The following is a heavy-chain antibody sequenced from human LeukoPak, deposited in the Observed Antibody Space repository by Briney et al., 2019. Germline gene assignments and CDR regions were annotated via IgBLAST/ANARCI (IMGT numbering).Heavy chain of an antibody. CDR3: ARGTTTLVVTKIDY. CDR1: GLTFSSYA. CDR2: ISYDGSNK. Sequence: GGSLRLSCAASGLTFSSYAMHWVRQAPGKGLEWVAVISYDGSNKYYADSVKGRFTISRDNSKNTLYLQMNSLRAEDTAVYYCARGTTTLVVTKIDYWGQGTLVTVSS. D-gene: IGHD4-23*01. V-gene: IGHV3-30-3*01. J-gene: IGHJ4*02.